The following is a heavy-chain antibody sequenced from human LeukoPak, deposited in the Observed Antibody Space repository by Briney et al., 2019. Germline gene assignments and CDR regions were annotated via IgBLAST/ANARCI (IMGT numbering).Heavy chain of an antibody. CDR1: GFTFSSYA. D-gene: IGHD2-21*02. J-gene: IGHJ4*02. Sequence: QPGGSLRLSCAASGFTFSSYAMSWVRQAPGKGLEWVSAISGSGGSTYYADSVKGRFTISRDNSKNTLYLQMNSLRAEDMAVYYCAKDAYCGGDCYLYYFDYWGQGTLVTVSS. CDR2: ISGSGGST. CDR3: AKDAYCGGDCYLYYFDY. V-gene: IGHV3-23*01.